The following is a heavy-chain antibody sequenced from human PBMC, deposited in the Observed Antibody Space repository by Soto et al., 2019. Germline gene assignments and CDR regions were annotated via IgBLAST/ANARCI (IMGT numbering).Heavy chain of an antibody. D-gene: IGHD2-2*01. J-gene: IGHJ3*01. CDR2: IYWDDDT. CDR3: AHAYGGTSWPNDAFDV. CDR1: GFSLSADGVG. V-gene: IGHV2-5*02. Sequence: ITLKESGPTLVKPTQTLTLTCSFSGFSLSADGVGVGWIRQPPGKALEWLALIYWDDDTRYRPSLKSRLTSTKDSSKNQVVLTMTNMDPVDTATYYCAHAYGGTSWPNDAFDVWGQGTVVTVSS.